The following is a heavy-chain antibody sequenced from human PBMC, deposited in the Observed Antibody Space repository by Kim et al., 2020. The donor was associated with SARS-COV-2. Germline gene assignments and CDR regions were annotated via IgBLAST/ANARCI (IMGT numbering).Heavy chain of an antibody. Sequence: GGSLRLSCAASGFTFSSYSMNWVRQAPGKGLEWVSSISSSSSYINYADSVKGRFTISRDNAKNSLYLQMNSLRAEDTAAYYCARAYSSGWAYFDYWGQGT. CDR3: ARAYSSGWAYFDY. J-gene: IGHJ4*02. V-gene: IGHV3-21*01. CDR2: ISSSSSYI. D-gene: IGHD6-19*01. CDR1: GFTFSSYS.